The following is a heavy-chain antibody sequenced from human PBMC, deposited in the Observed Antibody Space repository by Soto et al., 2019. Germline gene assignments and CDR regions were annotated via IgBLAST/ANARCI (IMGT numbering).Heavy chain of an antibody. J-gene: IGHJ2*01. CDR2: ITHSSSAI. V-gene: IGHV3-48*01. CDR1: VFTFSSYT. CDR3: AASILVSRQYFDL. Sequence: GGSLRLSCAASVFTFSSYTMNWVRQAPGKGLEWISHITHSSSAIYYADSVRGRFTVSRDNAKNSLYLQLNSLRAEDTAVYYCAASILVSRQYFDLWGRGTLVTVSS. D-gene: IGHD3-9*01.